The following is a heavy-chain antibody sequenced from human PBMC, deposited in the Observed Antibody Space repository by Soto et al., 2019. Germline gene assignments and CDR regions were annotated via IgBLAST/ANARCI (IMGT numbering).Heavy chain of an antibody. V-gene: IGHV1-3*01. Sequence: ASVKVSCKASGYTFTSYAMHWVRQAPGQRREWMGWINAGNGNTKYSQKSQGRVTITRDTSASTAYMELSSLRSEDTAVYYCARDSAAVMYGMDVWGQGTTVTVSS. J-gene: IGHJ6*02. CDR1: GYTFTSYA. D-gene: IGHD2-8*01. CDR3: ARDSAAVMYGMDV. CDR2: INAGNGNT.